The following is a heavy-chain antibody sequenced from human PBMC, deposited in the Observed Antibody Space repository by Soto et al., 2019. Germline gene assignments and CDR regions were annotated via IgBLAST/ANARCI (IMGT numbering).Heavy chain of an antibody. CDR2: INPSGGST. V-gene: IGHV1-46*03. D-gene: IGHD3-3*01. J-gene: IGHJ3*02. CDR3: ARAQATSDFWSGYYRAFDI. CDR1: GYTFTSYY. Sequence: ASLKVSCKASGYTFTSYYMHWVRQAPGQGLEWMGIINPSGGSTSYAQKFQGRVTMTRDTSTSTVYMELSSLRSEDTAVYYCARAQATSDFWSGYYRAFDIWGQGTMVTVSS.